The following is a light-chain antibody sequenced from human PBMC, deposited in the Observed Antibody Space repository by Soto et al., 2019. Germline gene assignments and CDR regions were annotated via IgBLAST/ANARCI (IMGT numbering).Light chain of an antibody. CDR3: QQRSKWPIT. Sequence: DIVLPQSPATLSLSPGERGTLSGRARQSVSTYLAWYQQKPGQAPRLFIYDASNRATGIPARFSGSGSGTDFTLTISSLEPEDFAVYYCQQRSKWPITFGQGARLEIK. V-gene: IGKV3-11*01. J-gene: IGKJ5*01. CDR2: DAS. CDR1: QSVSTY.